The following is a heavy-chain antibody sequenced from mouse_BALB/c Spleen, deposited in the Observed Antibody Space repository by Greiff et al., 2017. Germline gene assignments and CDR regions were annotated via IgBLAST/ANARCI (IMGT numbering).Heavy chain of an antibody. J-gene: IGHJ2*01. Sequence: DVMLVESGGGLVKPGGSLKLSCAASGFTFSSYAMSWVRQTPEKRLEWVASISSGGSTYYPDSVKGRFTISRDNARNILYLQMSSLRSEDTAMYYCARGGSTRTTDYWGQGTTLTVSS. V-gene: IGHV5-6-5*01. D-gene: IGHD2-1*01. CDR3: ARGGSTRTTDY. CDR1: GFTFSSYA. CDR2: ISSGGST.